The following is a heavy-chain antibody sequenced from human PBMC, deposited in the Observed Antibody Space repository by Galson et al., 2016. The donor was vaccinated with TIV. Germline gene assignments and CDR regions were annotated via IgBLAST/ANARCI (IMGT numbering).Heavy chain of an antibody. CDR2: ISPNSGDT. Sequence: LVKVSCKASGYTFSAYYMHWVRQAPGQGLEWMGWISPNSGDTNYPQKFQGRVTMTRDTSITTAYMELTTLTSDDTVVYYCARVVYGDYVDYWGQGTLVTVSS. J-gene: IGHJ4*02. CDR3: ARVVYGDYVDY. V-gene: IGHV1-2*02. CDR1: GYTFSAYY. D-gene: IGHD4-17*01.